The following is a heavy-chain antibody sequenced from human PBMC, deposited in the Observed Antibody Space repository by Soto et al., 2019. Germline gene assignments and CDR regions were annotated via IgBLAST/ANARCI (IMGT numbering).Heavy chain of an antibody. Sequence: ASVKVSCKASGYTFTSYAMHWVRQAPGQGLEWMGWINAGNGNTKYSQKFQGRVTITRDTSASTAYMELSSLRSEDTAVYYCARSHSPIVVVPAAMVPNLDYYYYYMDVWGKGTTVTVSS. D-gene: IGHD2-2*01. J-gene: IGHJ6*03. CDR1: GYTFTSYA. CDR2: INAGNGNT. V-gene: IGHV1-3*01. CDR3: ARSHSPIVVVPAAMVPNLDYYYYYMDV.